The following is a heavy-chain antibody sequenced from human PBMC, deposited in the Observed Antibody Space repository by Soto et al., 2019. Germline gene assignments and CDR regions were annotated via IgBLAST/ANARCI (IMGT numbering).Heavy chain of an antibody. CDR3: ARDPVSEVAAASSLDF. CDR1: GFTLNSDS. V-gene: IGHV3-21*01. J-gene: IGHJ4*02. D-gene: IGHD6-13*01. CDR2: ISTASNYI. Sequence: GGSLRLSFAAAGFTLNSDSMSWVRQAPGKGLEWVSSISTASNYIYYADSVKGRFTISRDNAKNLLYLQINSLSAEDTAVYYCARDPVSEVAAASSLDFWGQGTLVTVSS.